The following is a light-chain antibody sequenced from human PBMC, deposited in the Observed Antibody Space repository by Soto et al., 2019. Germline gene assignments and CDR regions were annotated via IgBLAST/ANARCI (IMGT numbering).Light chain of an antibody. CDR1: QSISTW. Sequence: DIQMTQSPSSLSASVEDRVTITCRASQSISTWLAWYQQKPGKAPKSLIYATSNLQSWVPSRFSGSGFGTEFTLTISSLQPEDFATYYCQQYNTYPITVGQGTRREIK. CDR2: ATS. J-gene: IGKJ5*01. V-gene: IGKV1D-16*01. CDR3: QQYNTYPIT.